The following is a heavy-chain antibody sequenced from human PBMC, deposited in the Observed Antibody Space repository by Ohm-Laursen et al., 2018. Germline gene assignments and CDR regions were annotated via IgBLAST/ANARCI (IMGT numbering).Heavy chain of an antibody. V-gene: IGHV4-4*07. J-gene: IGHJ4*01. CDR3: ARAPGYGYDFDS. CDR1: GASISTHY. CDR2: IYASGIT. Sequence: TLSLTCTVSGASISTHYWSWIRQPAGKGLEWIGRIYASGITNYNPSLKGRLTMSVDTSKNSFSLKLDSLTAADTAVYYCARAPGYGYDFDSWGHGTLVSVSS. D-gene: IGHD5-18*01.